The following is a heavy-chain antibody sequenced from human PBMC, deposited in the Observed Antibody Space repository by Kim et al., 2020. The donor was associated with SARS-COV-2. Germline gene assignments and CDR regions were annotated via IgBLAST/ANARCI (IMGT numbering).Heavy chain of an antibody. CDR3: ARTCSSTSCYSHYYYYYGMDV. J-gene: IGHJ6*02. V-gene: IGHV1-69*04. Sequence: SVKVSCKASGGTFSSYAISWVRQAPGQGLEWMGRIIPILGIANYAQKFQGRVTITADKSTSTAYMELSSLRSEDTAVYYCARTCSSTSCYSHYYYYYGMDVWGQGTTVTVSS. CDR1: GGTFSSYA. CDR2: IIPILGIA. D-gene: IGHD2-2*01.